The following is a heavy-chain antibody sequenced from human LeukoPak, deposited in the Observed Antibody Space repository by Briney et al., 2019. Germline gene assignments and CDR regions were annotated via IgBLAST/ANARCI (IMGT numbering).Heavy chain of an antibody. CDR3: ARARGDNLYYYYMDV. D-gene: IGHD3-16*01. Sequence: ASVKVSCKASGYTFTGYYMHWVRQAPGQGLEWMGWINPNSGGTNYAQKFQGRVTMTRDTSISTAYMELSRLRSDDTAVYYCARARGDNLYYYYMDVWGKGTTVTISS. V-gene: IGHV1-2*02. CDR2: INPNSGGT. J-gene: IGHJ6*03. CDR1: GYTFTGYY.